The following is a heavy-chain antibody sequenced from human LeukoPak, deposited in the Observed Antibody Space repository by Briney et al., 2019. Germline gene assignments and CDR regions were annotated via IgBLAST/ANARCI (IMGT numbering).Heavy chain of an antibody. CDR1: GFTFKNHA. V-gene: IGHV3-23*01. D-gene: IGHD1-1*01. CDR3: PKDGPRRATAE. CDR2: ILASGGGDST. Sequence: PGGSLRLSCAASGFTFKNHAMSWVRQAPGKGLEWVSAILASGGGDSTYTADSMKGRFTISRGNSKDMLYLQIDNLTAEDTAIYFCPKDGPRRATAEWGQGVLLTVSS. J-gene: IGHJ4*02.